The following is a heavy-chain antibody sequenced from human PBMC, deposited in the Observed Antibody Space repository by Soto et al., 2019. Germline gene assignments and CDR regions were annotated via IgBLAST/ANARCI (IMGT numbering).Heavy chain of an antibody. D-gene: IGHD3-16*02. CDR3: ARAQGRYVWGSYRSGMDV. V-gene: IGHV4-61*01. CDR1: GGSVSSGSYY. Sequence: SETLSLTCTVSGGSVSSGSYYSSWIRQPPGKGLEWIGYIYYSGSTNYNPCLKSRVTISVDTSKNQFSLKLSSVTAADTAVYYCARAQGRYVWGSYRSGMDVWGQGTTVTVSS. J-gene: IGHJ6*02. CDR2: IYYSGST.